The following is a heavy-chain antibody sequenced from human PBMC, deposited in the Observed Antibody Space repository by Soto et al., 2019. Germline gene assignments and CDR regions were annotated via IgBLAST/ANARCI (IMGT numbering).Heavy chain of an antibody. D-gene: IGHD2-21*01. J-gene: IGHJ6*02. CDR2: TFYRSKWDN. CDR3: ARWGDDKRMDV. CDR1: GDSDSSNNAA. V-gene: IGHV6-1*01. Sequence: QTLSLTCAISGDSDSSNNAAWNWIRQSPSRGLEWLGRTFYRSKWDNEYAVSVKGRITINPDTSKNTLYLQMNSLRAEDTAVYYCARWGDDKRMDVWGQGTTVTVSS.